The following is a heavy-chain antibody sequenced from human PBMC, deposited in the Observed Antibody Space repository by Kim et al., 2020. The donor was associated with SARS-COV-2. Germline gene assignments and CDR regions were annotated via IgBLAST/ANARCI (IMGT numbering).Heavy chain of an antibody. CDR2: INSKTYGGTT. V-gene: IGHV3-49*03. Sequence: GGSLRLSCTASGFTFGDYAVSWFRQGPGKGLEWVGLINSKTYGGTTDYAASVKGRVTIARDDSGSIAYLQMNSLKIEDTGLYYCTRGVNGASWTGELWGQGTLAT. CDR3: TRGVNGASWTGEL. J-gene: IGHJ4*02. D-gene: IGHD2-2*01. CDR1: GFTFGDYA.